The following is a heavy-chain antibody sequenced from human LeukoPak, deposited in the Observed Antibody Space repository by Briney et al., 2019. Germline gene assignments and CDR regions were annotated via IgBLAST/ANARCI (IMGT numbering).Heavy chain of an antibody. CDR1: GYSFTNYW. Sequence: PGESLKISCKGSGYSFTNYWIGWVRQMPGKGLEWMGIIYPGDSDARYSPSFQGQVTISADKSITTAYLQWSSLKASDSAMYYCARRDISGWYYIDYWGQGTLVTVSS. J-gene: IGHJ4*02. CDR2: IYPGDSDA. D-gene: IGHD6-19*01. V-gene: IGHV5-51*01. CDR3: ARRDISGWYYIDY.